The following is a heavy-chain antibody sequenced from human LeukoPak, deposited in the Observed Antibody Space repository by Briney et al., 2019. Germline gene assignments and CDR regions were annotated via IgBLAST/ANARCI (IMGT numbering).Heavy chain of an antibody. CDR3: AKGYSSGWTPFDY. J-gene: IGHJ4*02. CDR2: MGDSGEIE. D-gene: IGHD6-19*01. V-gene: IGHV3-23*01. Sequence: GGSLTLSCEASGLILRGHAMSWVRQAPGKGLEWVSRMGDSGEIERYADSVKGRFTISRDNFRNTVYLEMRSLRPEDTAVYYCAKGYSSGWTPFDYWGQGTQVTVSS. CDR1: GLILRGHA.